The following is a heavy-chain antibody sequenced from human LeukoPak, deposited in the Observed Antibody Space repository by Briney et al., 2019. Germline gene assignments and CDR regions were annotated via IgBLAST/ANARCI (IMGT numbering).Heavy chain of an antibody. CDR2: IYYSGST. J-gene: IGHJ6*03. D-gene: IGHD4-23*01. V-gene: IGHV4-59*01. Sequence: SETLSLTCTVSGGSISSYYWSWIRQPPGKGLEWIGYIYYSGSTNYNPSLKSRVTISVDTSKNQFSLKLSSVTAADTAVYCCARLGSWAYGGNSRYYYYYYMDVWGKGTTVTVSS. CDR3: ARLGSWAYGGNSRYYYYYYMDV. CDR1: GGSISSYY.